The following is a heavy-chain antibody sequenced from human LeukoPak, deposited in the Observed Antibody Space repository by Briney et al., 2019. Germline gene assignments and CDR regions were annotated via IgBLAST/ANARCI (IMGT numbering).Heavy chain of an antibody. V-gene: IGHV3-23*01. Sequence: GGSLRLSCAASGFTFSSYAMSWVRLAPGKGLEWVSGINTNSAWTYYADSVKGRFTISRDNSENTLYLQMNSLRVEDTAVYYCAKSTAGCSGGSCYSVLESWGQGTLVTVSS. J-gene: IGHJ4*02. D-gene: IGHD2-15*01. CDR1: GFTFSSYA. CDR2: INTNSAWT. CDR3: AKSTAGCSGGSCYSVLES.